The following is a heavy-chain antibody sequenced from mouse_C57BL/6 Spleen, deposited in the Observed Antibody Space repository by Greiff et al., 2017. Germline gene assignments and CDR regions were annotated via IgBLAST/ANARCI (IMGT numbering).Heavy chain of an antibody. J-gene: IGHJ4*01. CDR3: ARDEDDGYFGTMDD. CDR2: IYPGDGDT. Sequence: QVHVKQSGAELVKPGASVKISCKASGYAFSSYWMNWVKQRPGKGLEWIGQIYPGDGDTNYNGKFKGKATLTADKSSSTAYMQLSSLTSEDSAVYFCARDEDDGYFGTMDDWGQGTSVTVSS. V-gene: IGHV1-80*01. D-gene: IGHD2-3*01. CDR1: GYAFSSYW.